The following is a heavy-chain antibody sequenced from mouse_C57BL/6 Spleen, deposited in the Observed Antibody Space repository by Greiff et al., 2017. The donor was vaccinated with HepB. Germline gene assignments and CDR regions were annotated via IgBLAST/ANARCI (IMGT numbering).Heavy chain of an antibody. Sequence: VQGVESGPELVKPGASVKISCKASGYAFSSSWMNWVKQRPGKGLEWIGRIYPGDGDTNYNGKFKGKATLTADKSSSTAYMQLSSLTSEDSAVYFCARSHFILLSYYFDYWGQGTTLTVSS. CDR1: GYAFSSSW. CDR3: ARSHFILLSYYFDY. CDR2: IYPGDGDT. V-gene: IGHV1-82*01. D-gene: IGHD2-10*01. J-gene: IGHJ2*01.